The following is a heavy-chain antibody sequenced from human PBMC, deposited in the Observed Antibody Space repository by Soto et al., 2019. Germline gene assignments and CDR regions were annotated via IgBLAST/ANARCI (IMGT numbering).Heavy chain of an antibody. CDR2: ISSSSSTI. CDR3: ARESTRYYDFRYYYYMDV. Sequence: GGSLRLSCAASGFTFSSYSMNWVRQAPGKGLEWVSYISSSSSTIYYADSVKGRFTISRDNAKNSLYLQMNSLRAEDTAVYYCARESTRYYDFRYYYYMDVWGKGATVTVSS. CDR1: GFTFSSYS. J-gene: IGHJ6*03. V-gene: IGHV3-48*01. D-gene: IGHD3-3*01.